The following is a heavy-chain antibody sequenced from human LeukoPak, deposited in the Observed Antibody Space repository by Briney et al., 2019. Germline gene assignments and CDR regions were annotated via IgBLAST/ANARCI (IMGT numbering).Heavy chain of an antibody. CDR3: ARLDCISKTCYNY. D-gene: IGHD2-21*01. Sequence: SETLSLTCTVSGDSISTDYWSWIRQSPGKGLEWIGYINYSGNSEYNPSLKSRVTISVDRSKNQVSPKMRSVTAADTAVYYCARLDCISKTCYNYWALGALVTVSS. CDR1: GDSISTDY. V-gene: IGHV4-59*08. CDR2: INYSGNS. J-gene: IGHJ4*02.